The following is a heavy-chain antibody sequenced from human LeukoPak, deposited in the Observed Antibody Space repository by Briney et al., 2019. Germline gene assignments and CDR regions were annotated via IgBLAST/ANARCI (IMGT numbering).Heavy chain of an antibody. CDR3: AKKGGVLEWLLSFDY. J-gene: IGHJ4*02. CDR2: IKQDGSEK. V-gene: IGHV3-7*05. Sequence: EGSLRLSCAASGFTFRNYWMTWVRQAPGKGLEWVANIKQDGSEKYYVDSVKGRFTISRDNAKNSLYLQMNSLRAEDTAVYYCAKKGGVLEWLLSFDYWGQGTLVTVSS. D-gene: IGHD3-3*01. CDR1: GFTFRNYW.